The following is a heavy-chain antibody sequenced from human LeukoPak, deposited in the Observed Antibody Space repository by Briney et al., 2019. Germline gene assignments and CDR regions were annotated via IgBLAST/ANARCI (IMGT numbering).Heavy chain of an antibody. CDR3: AREADCSGGSCYRGAFDG. V-gene: IGHV3-33*01. CDR1: GFTFINYA. CDR2: IWYDGSNR. J-gene: IGHJ3*01. Sequence: GRSLRLSCAASGFTFINYAMHWVRQAPGKGLEWVAVIWYDGSNRYYADSVKGRFTISRDTSKNTLYLQLNSLRAEDTAVYYCAREADCSGGSCYRGAFDGWGQGTMITVSS. D-gene: IGHD2-15*01.